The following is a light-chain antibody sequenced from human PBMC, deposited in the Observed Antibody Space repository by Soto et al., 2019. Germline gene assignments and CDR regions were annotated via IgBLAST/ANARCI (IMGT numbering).Light chain of an antibody. CDR2: AAS. CDR1: QSINSY. CDR3: QQSYSTLYT. V-gene: IGKV1-39*01. J-gene: IGKJ2*01. Sequence: DLPMTQSPSSLSASVGDRVTITCRASQSINSYLNWYQQKPGKAPNLLIYAASSLQSGVPSRFSGSGSGTDFTLTISSLQPEDFATYYCQQSYSTLYTFGQGTKLEIK.